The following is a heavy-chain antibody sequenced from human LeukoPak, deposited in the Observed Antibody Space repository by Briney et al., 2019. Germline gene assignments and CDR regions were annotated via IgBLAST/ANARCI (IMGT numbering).Heavy chain of an antibody. Sequence: PGRSLRLSCEASGFTFSSSGMRWVRQVPGKGLEWVAFIRFDGSNKNYADSVKGRFTVSRDNSKNTVYLQMSSLRAEDTALYYCAKEKDTAQEGLLDSWGQGTLVSVSS. D-gene: IGHD2-21*02. V-gene: IGHV3-30*02. CDR2: IRFDGSNK. J-gene: IGHJ4*02. CDR3: AKEKDTAQEGLLDS. CDR1: GFTFSSSG.